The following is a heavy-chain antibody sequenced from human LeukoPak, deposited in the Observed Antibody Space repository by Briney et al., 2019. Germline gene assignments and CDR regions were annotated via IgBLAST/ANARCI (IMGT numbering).Heavy chain of an antibody. CDR1: GDSISGSSSY. V-gene: IGHV4-39*07. CDR2: IYYSGST. CDR3: AREKQWLVLRIDP. Sequence: PSETLSLTCTVSGDSISGSSSYWGWIRQPPGEGLEWIGSIYYSGSTYYNPSLKSRVTISVDTSKNQFSLKLSSVTAADTAVYYCAREKQWLVLRIDPWGQGTLVTVSS. D-gene: IGHD6-19*01. J-gene: IGHJ5*02.